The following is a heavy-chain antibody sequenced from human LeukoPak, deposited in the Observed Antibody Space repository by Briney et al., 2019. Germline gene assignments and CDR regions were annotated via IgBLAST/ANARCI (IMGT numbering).Heavy chain of an antibody. V-gene: IGHV1-69*05. J-gene: IGHJ4*02. CDR3: ARDPGGNSLFDY. CDR2: IIPIFGTA. CDR1: GGTFSSYA. D-gene: IGHD4-23*01. Sequence: RASVKVPCKASGGTFSSYAISWVRQAPGQGLEWMGGIIPIFGTANYAQKFQGRVTITTDESTSTAYMELSSLRSEDTAVYYCARDPGGNSLFDYWGQGTLVTVSS.